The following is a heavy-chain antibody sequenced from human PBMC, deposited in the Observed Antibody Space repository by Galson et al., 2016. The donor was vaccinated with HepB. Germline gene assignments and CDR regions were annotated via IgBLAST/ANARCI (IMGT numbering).Heavy chain of an antibody. CDR1: GFTFNNHG. CDR2: ISYDGNNV. D-gene: IGHD6-19*01. CDR3: ARDADKSGWYYFDS. Sequence: SLRLSCAASGFTFNNHGMHWVRQAPGKGLEWVAVISYDGNNVYYTDSVKGRFIIPRDNSKNTLYLQMNTLRSEDTAVYYCARDADKSGWYYFDSWGQGTLVTVSS. V-gene: IGHV3-30*03. J-gene: IGHJ4*02.